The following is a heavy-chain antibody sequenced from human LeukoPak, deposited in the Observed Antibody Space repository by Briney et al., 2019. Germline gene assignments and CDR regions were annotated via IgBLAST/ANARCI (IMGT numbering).Heavy chain of an antibody. CDR3: AKGEIVVVPADPFDY. Sequence: GGSLRLSCAASGFTFSSYAMSWVRQAPGKGLEWVSAISGSGGSTYYADSVKGRFAISRDNSKNTLYLQMNSLRAEDTAVYYCAKGEIVVVPADPFDYWGQGTLVTVSS. V-gene: IGHV3-23*01. CDR2: ISGSGGST. CDR1: GFTFSSYA. D-gene: IGHD2-2*01. J-gene: IGHJ4*02.